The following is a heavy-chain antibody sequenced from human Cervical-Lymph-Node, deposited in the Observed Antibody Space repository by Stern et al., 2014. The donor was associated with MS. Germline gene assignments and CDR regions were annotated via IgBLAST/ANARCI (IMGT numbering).Heavy chain of an antibody. Sequence: QVQLQESGPGLVKPSGTLSLTCTISGGSMKSRSYYWVWIRQPPGKGLEWIGSVYYDGSTYYNPSLTSRVTISEDTSKNQFSPKLSSAPAADTAVYYCARSQDIVVVSAATVEGYYYFGMDVWGQGTTVTVSS. CDR1: GGSMKSRSYY. V-gene: IGHV4-39*01. J-gene: IGHJ6*02. D-gene: IGHD2-2*01. CDR3: ARSQDIVVVSAATVEGYYYFGMDV. CDR2: VYYDGST.